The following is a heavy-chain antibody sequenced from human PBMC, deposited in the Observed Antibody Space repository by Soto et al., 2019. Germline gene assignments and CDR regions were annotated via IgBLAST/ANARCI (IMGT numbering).Heavy chain of an antibody. V-gene: IGHV2-26*01. D-gene: IGHD2-2*02. J-gene: IGHJ6*02. CDR2: IFSNDEK. Sequence: ESGPTRVNPTETLTLTCAVSGFSLSNARMGVSWIRQPPGKALEWLAHIFSNDEKSYSTSLKSRLTISKDTSKSQVVLTMTNMDPVDTATYYCARALGYCSSTSCYTAYYYGMDVWGQGTTVTVSS. CDR1: GFSLSNARMG. CDR3: ARALGYCSSTSCYTAYYYGMDV.